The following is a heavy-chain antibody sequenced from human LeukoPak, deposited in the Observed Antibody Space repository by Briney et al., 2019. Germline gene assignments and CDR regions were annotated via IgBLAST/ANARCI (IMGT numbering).Heavy chain of an antibody. V-gene: IGHV3-7*01. CDR1: GFTFNRCW. CDR3: TSWGDTTAEYFQR. D-gene: IGHD2-21*02. J-gene: IGHJ1*01. CDR2: INPDGRDT. Sequence: GGSLRLSCVVSGFTFNRCWMNWVRQAPGKGLEWVAHINPDGRDTYYVDSVKGRFTVSRDNAQNSMYLQMNSLRVEDTAVYYCTSWGDTTAEYFQRWGQGTLVTVSS.